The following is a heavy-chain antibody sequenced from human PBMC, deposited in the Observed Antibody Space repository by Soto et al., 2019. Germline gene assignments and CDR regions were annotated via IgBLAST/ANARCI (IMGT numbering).Heavy chain of an antibody. D-gene: IGHD1-26*01. CDR1: GYNFRDYY. V-gene: IGHV1-2*02. Sequence: QVQLVQSGAEVKKPGASVKVSCRASGYNFRDYYLHWVRQAPGAGLEWMGSIIPNNGDTHYAQRFQGRTTLTTDTSLDKAYMGIDGLTLDDTALYFCARSGDRRNSPAWIDAWGQGALVTVSS. CDR3: ARSGDRRNSPAWIDA. CDR2: IIPNNGDT. J-gene: IGHJ5*02.